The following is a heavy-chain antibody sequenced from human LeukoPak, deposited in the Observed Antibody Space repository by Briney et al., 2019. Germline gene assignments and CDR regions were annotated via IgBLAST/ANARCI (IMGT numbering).Heavy chain of an antibody. V-gene: IGHV3-9*01. D-gene: IGHD2-15*01. Sequence: GGSLRLSCEASGFIFDDYAMHWVRQTPRKGLEWVSGIGWDSGSIEYADSVKGRFIISRDNARNALYLQMNSLSSEDTAVYYCAKASCSSAICYRLDFWGQGTLVTVSS. J-gene: IGHJ4*02. CDR1: GFIFDDYA. CDR3: AKASCSSAICYRLDF. CDR2: IGWDSGSI.